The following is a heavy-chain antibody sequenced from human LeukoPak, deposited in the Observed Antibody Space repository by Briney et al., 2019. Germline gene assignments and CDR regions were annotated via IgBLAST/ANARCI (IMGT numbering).Heavy chain of an antibody. V-gene: IGHV2-5*05. D-gene: IGHD5-18*01. Sequence: SGPTLVNPTQTLTLTCTFSGFSLSTSGVGVGWIRQPPGKALEWLALIYWDDDKRYGPSLKSRLTITKDTSKNQVVLTMTNMDPVDTATYYCAHTLEDTAMVKGDAFDIWGQGTMVTVSS. CDR3: AHTLEDTAMVKGDAFDI. J-gene: IGHJ3*02. CDR2: IYWDDDK. CDR1: GFSLSTSGVG.